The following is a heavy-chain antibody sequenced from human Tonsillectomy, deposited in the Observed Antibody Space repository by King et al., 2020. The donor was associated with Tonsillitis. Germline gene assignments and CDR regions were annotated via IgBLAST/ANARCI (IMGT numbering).Heavy chain of an antibody. CDR3: ATIRGDSSGYYYYYYGMDV. D-gene: IGHD3-22*01. V-gene: IGHV1-46*03. CDR1: GYTFTSYY. J-gene: IGHJ6*02. CDR2: INPSGGST. Sequence: QLVQSGAEVKKPGASVKVSCKASGYTFTSYYMHWVRQAPGQGLEWMGIINPSGGSTSYAQKFQGRVTMTRDTSTSTVYMELSSLRSEDTAVYYCATIRGDSSGYYYYYYGMDVWGLGTTVTVSS.